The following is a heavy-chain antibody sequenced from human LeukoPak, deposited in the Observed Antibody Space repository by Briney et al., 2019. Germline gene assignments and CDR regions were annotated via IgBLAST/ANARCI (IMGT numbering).Heavy chain of an antibody. Sequence: GGSLRLSCAASGFTFSSYSMNWVRQAPGKGLEWVSSISSSSSYIYYADSVKGRFTISRDNAKNSLYLQMNSLRAEDTAVYYCARPSYSSGWYLYYYYMDVWGKGTTVTVSS. CDR3: ARPSYSSGWYLYYYYMDV. CDR2: ISSSSSYI. J-gene: IGHJ6*03. CDR1: GFTFSSYS. V-gene: IGHV3-21*01. D-gene: IGHD6-19*01.